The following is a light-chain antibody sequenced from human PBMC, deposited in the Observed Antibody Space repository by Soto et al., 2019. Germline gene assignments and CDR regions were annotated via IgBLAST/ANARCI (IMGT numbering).Light chain of an antibody. J-gene: IGKJ4*02. CDR2: AAS. CDR3: QQSYRTPRT. CDR1: QSMSSY. Sequence: DIQMTQSPSSLSASAGDRVTITCRASQSMSSYLNWYQQKLGKAPKLLIYAASSLQSGVPSRFSGSGSGTDFTLTISSLQPEDFATYYCQQSYRTPRTFGGGTKVEIK. V-gene: IGKV1-39*01.